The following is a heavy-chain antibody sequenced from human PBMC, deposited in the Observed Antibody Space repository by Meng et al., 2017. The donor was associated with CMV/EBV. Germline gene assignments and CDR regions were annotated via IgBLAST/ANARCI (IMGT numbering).Heavy chain of an antibody. Sequence: ASVKVSCKASGYTFTSYYMHWVRQVPGQGLEWMGIINPSGGSTSYAQKFQGRVTITADKSTSTAYMELSSLRSEDTAVYYCARGSWGDWGSFYYYGMDVWGQGTTVTVSS. CDR3: ARGSWGDWGSFYYYGMDV. V-gene: IGHV1-46*01. CDR1: GYTFTSYY. D-gene: IGHD7-27*01. CDR2: INPSGGST. J-gene: IGHJ6*02.